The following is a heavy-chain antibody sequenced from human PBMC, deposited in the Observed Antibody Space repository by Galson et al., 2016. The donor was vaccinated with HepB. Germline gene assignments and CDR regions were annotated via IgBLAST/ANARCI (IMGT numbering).Heavy chain of an antibody. CDR2: ISQGSTYV. D-gene: IGHD4-11*01. J-gene: IGHJ4*02. V-gene: IGHV3-21*01. CDR3: GNDPQHYRAVDY. CDR1: GFTFDCYS. Sequence: SLRLSCAASGFTFDCYSMNWVRQAPGKGLEWVSSISQGSTYVYYADSLKGRFTISRDNAMNSMYLQMNSLRAEDTAVYCCGNDPQHYRAVDYWGQGTLVTVSS.